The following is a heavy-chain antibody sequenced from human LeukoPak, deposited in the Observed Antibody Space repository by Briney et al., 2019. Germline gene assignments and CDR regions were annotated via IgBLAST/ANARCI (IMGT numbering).Heavy chain of an antibody. CDR2: ISGSGDTT. V-gene: IGHV3-23*01. D-gene: IGHD2-15*01. J-gene: IGHJ6*03. CDR1: GFTFSNYA. Sequence: GGSLRLSCAASGFTFSNYAMSWVRQAPGGGLEGVSAISGSGDTTFHADSVEGRFTTSRDNSKNTLSLQMSGLRVEDSAVYFCAKDTSAWWYHRAYMNVWGTGTTVTVSS. CDR3: AKDTSAWWYHRAYMNV.